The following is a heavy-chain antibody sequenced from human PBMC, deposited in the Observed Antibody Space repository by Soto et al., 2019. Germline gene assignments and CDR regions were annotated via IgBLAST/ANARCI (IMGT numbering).Heavy chain of an antibody. CDR2: ISTSGTT. CDR1: GASISSYF. D-gene: IGHD6-19*01. J-gene: IGHJ5*02. CDR3: AREAGPDRWFDP. V-gene: IGHV4-4*07. Sequence: QVQLQESGPGLVEPSETLSLTCTVSGASISSYFWTWIRQPAGKGLDWIGRISTSGTTNYNPSLKRRVPMSVDTSKNHFSLNLSSVTAADTAVYSCAREAGPDRWFDPWGQGTLVTVSS.